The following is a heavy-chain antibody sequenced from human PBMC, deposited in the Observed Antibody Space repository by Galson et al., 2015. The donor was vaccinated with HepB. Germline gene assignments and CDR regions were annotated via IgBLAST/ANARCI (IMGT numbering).Heavy chain of an antibody. D-gene: IGHD3-10*01. CDR3: ARVRRGGWFDP. CDR2: ISSSGSTI. Sequence: SLRLSCAASGFTFSSYEMNWVRQAPGKGLEWVSYISSSGSTIYYADYVKGRFTISRDNAKNSLYLQMNSLRAEDTAVYYCARVRRGGWFDPWGQGTLVTVSS. V-gene: IGHV3-48*03. J-gene: IGHJ5*02. CDR1: GFTFSSYE.